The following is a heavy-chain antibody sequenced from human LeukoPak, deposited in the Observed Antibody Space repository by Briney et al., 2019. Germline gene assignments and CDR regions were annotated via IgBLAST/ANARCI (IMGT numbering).Heavy chain of an antibody. CDR3: ARPDYGGNSEADAFDI. CDR1: GFTVSSYW. Sequence: GGSLRLSCAASGFTVSSYWMSWVRQAPGKGLEWVANIKQDGSEKYYVDSVKGRFTISRDNAKNSLYLQMNSLRAEDTAVYYCARPDYGGNSEADAFDIWGQGTMVTVSS. CDR2: IKQDGSEK. D-gene: IGHD4-23*01. V-gene: IGHV3-7*01. J-gene: IGHJ3*02.